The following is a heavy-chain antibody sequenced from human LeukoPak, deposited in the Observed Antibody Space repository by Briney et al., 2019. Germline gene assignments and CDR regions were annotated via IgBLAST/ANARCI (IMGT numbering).Heavy chain of an antibody. J-gene: IGHJ6*02. CDR1: GFTFSSYW. CDR2: IKQDGSEK. CDR3: ARYSSSWSPNYYYGMDV. D-gene: IGHD6-13*01. Sequence: PGGSLRLSCAASGFTFSSYWMSGVPQAPGKGVEWVANIKQDGSEKYYVDSVKGRFTISRGNAKNSLYLQMNSLRAEDTAVYYCARYSSSWSPNYYYGMDVWGQGTTVTVSS. V-gene: IGHV3-7*01.